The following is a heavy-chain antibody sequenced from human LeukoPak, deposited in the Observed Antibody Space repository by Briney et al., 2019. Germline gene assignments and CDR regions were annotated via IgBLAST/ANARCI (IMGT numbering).Heavy chain of an antibody. CDR2: ISSSSSTI. CDR1: GFTFSSYS. Sequence: PGGSLRLSCAASGFTFSSYSMNWVRQAPGKGLEWVSYISSSSSTIYYADSVKGRFTISRDNAKNSLYLQMNSLRAEDTAVYYCAREYLLWFGELQNYYYGMDVWGQGTTVTVSS. CDR3: AREYLLWFGELQNYYYGMDV. D-gene: IGHD3-10*01. J-gene: IGHJ6*02. V-gene: IGHV3-48*04.